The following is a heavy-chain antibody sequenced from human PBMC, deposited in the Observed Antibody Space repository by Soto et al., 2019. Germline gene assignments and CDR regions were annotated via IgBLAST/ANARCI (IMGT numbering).Heavy chain of an antibody. J-gene: IGHJ6*02. D-gene: IGHD3-3*01. V-gene: IGHV3-43*01. CDR2: ISWDGGST. CDR3: AKGQGVFGVVINSAYYYGMDV. CDR1: GFTFDDYT. Sequence: GGSLRLSCAASGFTFDDYTMHWVRQAPGKGLEWVSLISWDGGSTYYADSVKGRFTISRDNSKNSLYLQMNSLRTEDTALYYCAKGQGVFGVVINSAYYYGMDVWGQGTTVTVSS.